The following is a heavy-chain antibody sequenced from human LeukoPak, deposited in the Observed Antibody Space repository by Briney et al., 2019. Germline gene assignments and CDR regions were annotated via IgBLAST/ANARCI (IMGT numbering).Heavy chain of an antibody. CDR3: ASPGKHYDSSGYPDPWLYMDV. CDR1: GDSISPYY. J-gene: IGHJ6*03. Sequence: SETLSLTCTVSGDSISPYYWSWIRQPPGKGLGWIAYIYYLGSTNYNPSLKSRVTISVDTSKNQFSLKLNSVTAADTAVYYCASPGKHYDSSGYPDPWLYMDVWGKGTTVTISS. CDR2: IYYLGST. V-gene: IGHV4-59*01. D-gene: IGHD3-22*01.